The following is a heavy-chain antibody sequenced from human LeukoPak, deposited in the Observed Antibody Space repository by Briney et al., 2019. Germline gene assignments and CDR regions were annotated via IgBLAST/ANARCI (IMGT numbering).Heavy chain of an antibody. D-gene: IGHD3-10*01. Sequence: GGSLRLSCAGSGFTFRIYAMSWVRQAPGKGLEWVSAISGDGDSTHYADSVKGRFTISRDNSKNTLYLQMNSLRAEDTAVYYCARDDYKADAYWGQGTLVTVSS. CDR3: ARDDYKADAY. J-gene: IGHJ4*02. V-gene: IGHV3-23*01. CDR1: GFTFRIYA. CDR2: ISGDGDST.